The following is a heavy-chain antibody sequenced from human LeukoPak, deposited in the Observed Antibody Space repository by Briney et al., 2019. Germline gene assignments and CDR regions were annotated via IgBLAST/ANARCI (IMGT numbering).Heavy chain of an antibody. CDR3: AKDAQRGFDYSNSLEY. D-gene: IGHD4-11*01. CDR2: IWSDKSNK. Sequence: PGGSLRLSCAASGFIFNHHAMHWVRAAPGKGLGRGAVIWSDKSNKFYADSVRGRFTLSRDDSRKTGYLQMERMTAEDTAIYYCAKDAQRGFDYSNSLEYWGQGALVTVAS. V-gene: IGHV3-33*06. J-gene: IGHJ4*02. CDR1: GFIFNHHA.